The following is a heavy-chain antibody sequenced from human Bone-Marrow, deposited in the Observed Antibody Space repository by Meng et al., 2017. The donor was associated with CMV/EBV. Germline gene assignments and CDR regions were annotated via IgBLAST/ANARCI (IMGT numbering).Heavy chain of an antibody. V-gene: IGHV1-2*02. Sequence: ASVKVSCKASGYTFTDYYIHWVRQAPGQGLEWMGWINPNNGDTNYAQKFQGRVTLTRDTSIYTAFMDLSRLRFDDTAIYYCAANLYDVNSLRALDFWGQRALVTVSS. J-gene: IGHJ4*02. CDR3: AANLYDVNSLRALDF. D-gene: IGHD3-16*01. CDR1: GYTFTDYY. CDR2: INPNNGDT.